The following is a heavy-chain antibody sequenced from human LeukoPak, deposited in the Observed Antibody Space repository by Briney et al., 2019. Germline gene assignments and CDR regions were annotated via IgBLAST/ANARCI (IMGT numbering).Heavy chain of an antibody. CDR3: ARGRSPPTYYYYYGMDV. J-gene: IGHJ6*02. Sequence: SETLSLTCAVYGGSFSGYYWSWIRQPPGKGLEWIGEINHSGSTNYNPSLQSRATISVDTSKNQFSLKLSSVTAADTAVYYCARGRSPPTYYYYYGMDVWGQGTTVTVSS. D-gene: IGHD3-10*01. CDR2: INHSGST. CDR1: GGSFSGYY. V-gene: IGHV4-34*01.